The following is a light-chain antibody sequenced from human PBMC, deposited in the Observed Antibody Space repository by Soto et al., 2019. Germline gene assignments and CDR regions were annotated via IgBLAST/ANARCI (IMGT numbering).Light chain of an antibody. CDR1: QSVNSN. V-gene: IGKV3-15*01. J-gene: IGKJ1*01. CDR3: QHYNSYSEG. CDR2: GAS. Sequence: VMTQSPSTLSVSTGERATLSCRASQSVNSNLAWYQQKLGQAPRVLIFGASTRATGIPARFSGSGSGTEFSLTISSLQPDDFATYYCQHYNSYSEGFGEGTKVDI.